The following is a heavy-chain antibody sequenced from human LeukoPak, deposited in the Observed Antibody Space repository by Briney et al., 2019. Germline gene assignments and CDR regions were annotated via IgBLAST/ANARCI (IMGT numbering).Heavy chain of an antibody. CDR1: GFTFSSYG. CDR3: AKGPCGAKELERHGELFDY. D-gene: IGHD1-1*01. J-gene: IGHJ4*02. CDR2: ISYDGSNK. Sequence: PGGSLRLSCAASGFTFSSYGMHWVRQAPGKGLEWVAVISYDGSNKYYADSVKGRFTISRDNSKNTLYLQMNSLRAEDTAVYYCAKGPCGAKELERHGELFDYWGQGTLVTVSS. V-gene: IGHV3-30*18.